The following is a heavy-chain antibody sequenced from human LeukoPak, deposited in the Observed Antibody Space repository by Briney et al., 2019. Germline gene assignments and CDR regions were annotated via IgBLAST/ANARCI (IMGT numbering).Heavy chain of an antibody. CDR3: ARDYTPLLLRDYYYGMDV. Sequence: SETLSLTCTVSGGSISSYYWSWIRQPAGKGLEWIGRIYTSGSTNYNPSLKSRVIMSVDTSKNQFSLKLSSVTAADTAVYYCARDYTPLLLRDYYYGMDVWGQGTTVTVSS. J-gene: IGHJ6*02. CDR1: GGSISSYY. D-gene: IGHD2-15*01. V-gene: IGHV4-4*07. CDR2: IYTSGST.